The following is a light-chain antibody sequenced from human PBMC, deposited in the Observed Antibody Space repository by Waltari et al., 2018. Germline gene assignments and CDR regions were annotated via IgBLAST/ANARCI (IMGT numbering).Light chain of an antibody. Sequence: QSALTQPPSVSGAPGQRVTISCTGSSSNIGAGYDVHWYQQLPGTAPKLLIYANSNRPSGVHDRFSGSNSGTSASLAITGLQVEDEADYYCQSYDSSLSGSVFGGGTKLTVL. V-gene: IGLV1-40*01. CDR1: SSNIGAGYD. CDR2: ANS. CDR3: QSYDSSLSGSV. J-gene: IGLJ2*01.